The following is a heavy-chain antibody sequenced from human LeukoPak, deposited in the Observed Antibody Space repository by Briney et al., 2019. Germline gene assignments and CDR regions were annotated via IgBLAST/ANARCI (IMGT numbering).Heavy chain of an antibody. Sequence: PGGSLRLSCAASGFTFSSYSMSWVRQAPGKGLEWVSLLYSGGTTYYADFVKGRFTISRDISKNTVYLQMNILRGEDTAVYYCARGGEWELLIDYWGQGTLVTVSS. CDR2: LYSGGTT. J-gene: IGHJ4*02. D-gene: IGHD1-26*01. CDR3: ARGGEWELLIDY. V-gene: IGHV3-53*01. CDR1: GFTFSSYS.